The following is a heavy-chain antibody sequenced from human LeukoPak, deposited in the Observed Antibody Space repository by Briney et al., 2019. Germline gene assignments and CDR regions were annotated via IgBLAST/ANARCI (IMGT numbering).Heavy chain of an antibody. V-gene: IGHV1-18*01. CDR2: ISAYNGNT. J-gene: IGHJ6*02. Sequence: ASVKVSCKASGCTLTSYGISWVRQAPGQGLEWMGWISAYNGNTNYAQKVQGRVTMTTDTSTSTAYMELRSLRSDDTAVYYCAREETHHVYYGMDVWGQGTMVTVSS. D-gene: IGHD1-14*01. CDR3: AREETHHVYYGMDV. CDR1: GCTLTSYG.